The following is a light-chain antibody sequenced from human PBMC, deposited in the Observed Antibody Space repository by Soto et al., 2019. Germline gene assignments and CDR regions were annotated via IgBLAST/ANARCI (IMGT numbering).Light chain of an antibody. Sequence: QSALTQPPSASGSPGQSVAISCTGTSSDVGGYNYVSWYQQHPGKAPKLMIYEVNKRPSGVPDRFSGSKSGNTASLTVSGLQAEDEADYYCQSYDTSLRGCVFGGGTKLTVL. CDR1: SSDVGGYNY. V-gene: IGLV2-8*01. CDR2: EVN. CDR3: QSYDTSLRGCV. J-gene: IGLJ3*02.